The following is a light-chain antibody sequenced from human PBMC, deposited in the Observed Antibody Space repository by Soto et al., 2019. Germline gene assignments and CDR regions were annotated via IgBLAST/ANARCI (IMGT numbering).Light chain of an antibody. CDR1: QTVSNN. J-gene: IGKJ1*01. Sequence: EIVMTQSPVTLSASPGERATLSCRASQTVSNNLAWYQQKPGQTPRLLIYGASTRAPGIPARFTGSGSGTEFTLTICGRQSEDFAVYYCQQYNNRPPWTFGQGTRVEIK. V-gene: IGKV3-15*01. CDR2: GAS. CDR3: QQYNNRPPWT.